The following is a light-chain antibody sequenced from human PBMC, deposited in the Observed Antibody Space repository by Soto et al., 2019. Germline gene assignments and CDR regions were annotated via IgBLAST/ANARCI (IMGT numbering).Light chain of an antibody. Sequence: QSALTQPASVSGSPGQSITISCTGTSSDVGGYNYVSWYQQHPGKAPKLMIYDVSNRPSGVSNRFSGSKSGNTASLTISGLQAEDEADYYCSSYTSSSTLINYVFGTGTKVTVL. CDR1: SSDVGGYNY. J-gene: IGLJ1*01. CDR2: DVS. V-gene: IGLV2-14*01. CDR3: SSYTSSSTLINYV.